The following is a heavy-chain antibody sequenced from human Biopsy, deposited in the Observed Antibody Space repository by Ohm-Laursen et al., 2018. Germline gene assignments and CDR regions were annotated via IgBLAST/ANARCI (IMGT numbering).Heavy chain of an antibody. J-gene: IGHJ4*02. CDR1: GGSFTGNY. V-gene: IGHV4-59*01. D-gene: IGHD4-23*01. CDR3: ARGSNDFGGLYFPR. Sequence: ETLSLTCSVSGGSFTGNYWNWIRQPPGTGLGWIGHISYTGYTSYNASLKSRVTISVDTSRNHFSMRLSSLTAADTSVYYCARGSNDFGGLYFPRWGQGTLLTVSS. CDR2: ISYTGYT.